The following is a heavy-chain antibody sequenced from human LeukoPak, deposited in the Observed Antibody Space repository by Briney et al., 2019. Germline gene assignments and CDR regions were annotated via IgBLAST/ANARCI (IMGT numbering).Heavy chain of an antibody. CDR3: ARNVGPRDYYDSSGYYTPGVFDI. Sequence: ASVKVSCKASGYTFTSYGISWVRQAPGQGLEWMGWISAYNGNTNYAQKLQGRVTMTTDTSTSTAYMELRSRRSDDTAVYYCARNVGPRDYYDSSGYYTPGVFDIWGKGTMVTVS. CDR2: ISAYNGNT. V-gene: IGHV1-18*01. J-gene: IGHJ3*02. D-gene: IGHD3-22*01. CDR1: GYTFTSYG.